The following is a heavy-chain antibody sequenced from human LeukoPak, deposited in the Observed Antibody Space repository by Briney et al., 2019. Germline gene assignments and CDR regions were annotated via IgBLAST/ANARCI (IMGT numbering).Heavy chain of an antibody. D-gene: IGHD3-3*01. CDR3: AKDGGGNGYDPIDY. CDR1: GFTFSNYA. V-gene: IGHV3-23*01. J-gene: IGHJ4*02. Sequence: GGSLRLSCAFSGFTFSNYAMSWVRQAPGKRLEWISGITDSGRSSYFADSVRGRFTISRDKSKNTLYLQINTLRAEDTALYFCAKDGGGNGYDPIDYWGQGILVTVSS. CDR2: ITDSGRSS.